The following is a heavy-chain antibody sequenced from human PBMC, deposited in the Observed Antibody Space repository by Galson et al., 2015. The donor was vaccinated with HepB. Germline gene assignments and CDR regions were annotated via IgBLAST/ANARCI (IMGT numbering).Heavy chain of an antibody. Sequence: SLRLSCAASGFTFSSYSMNWVRQAPGKGLEWVSSISSSSSYIYYADSVKGRFTISRDNAKNSLYLQMNSLRAEDTAVYYCALEDSSGWYLGFTFDYWGQGTLVTVSS. CDR1: GFTFSSYS. CDR3: ALEDSSGWYLGFTFDY. V-gene: IGHV3-21*01. J-gene: IGHJ4*02. CDR2: ISSSSSYI. D-gene: IGHD6-19*01.